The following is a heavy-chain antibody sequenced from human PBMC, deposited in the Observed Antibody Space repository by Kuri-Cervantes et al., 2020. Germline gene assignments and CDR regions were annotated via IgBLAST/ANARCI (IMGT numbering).Heavy chain of an antibody. J-gene: IGHJ4*02. D-gene: IGHD5-24*01. CDR2: IYYSGST. CDR3: ARAVEMATINTGFDY. Sequence: SETLSLTCTVSGGSISSSSYYWGWIRQPPGKGLEWIGSIYYSGSTYYNPSLKSRVTISVDTSKNQFSLKLSSVTAADTAVYYCARAVEMATINTGFDYWGQGTLVTVSS. CDR1: GGSISSSSYY. V-gene: IGHV4-39*01.